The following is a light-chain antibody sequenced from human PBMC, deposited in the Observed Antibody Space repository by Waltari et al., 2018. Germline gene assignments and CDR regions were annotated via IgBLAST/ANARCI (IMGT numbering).Light chain of an antibody. CDR2: KND. Sequence: QSVLTQPPSASGTPGQRVIISCSGATSNIGSHYVYWYQHVPGTAPTLLIYKNDQRPSGVPDRFSASKSGTSASLAIVGLRSEDEATYYCVAWDDSRSGRLFGGGTKVTVL. V-gene: IGLV1-47*01. J-gene: IGLJ2*01. CDR3: VAWDDSRSGRL. CDR1: TSNIGSHY.